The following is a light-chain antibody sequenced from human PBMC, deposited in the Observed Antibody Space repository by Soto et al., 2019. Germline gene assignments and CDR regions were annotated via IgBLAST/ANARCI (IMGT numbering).Light chain of an antibody. J-gene: IGLJ1*01. CDR2: EVN. CDR1: SSDVGGYKH. V-gene: IGLV2-8*01. CDR3: SSFAATHTYI. Sequence: SVLTQPASVSGSPGQSITISCTGTSSDVGGYKHVSWYQHHPGKAPKLMIYEVNKRPSGVPDLFSGSKSGNTASLTVSGLQDEDEADYYCSSFAATHTYIFGTGTKVTV.